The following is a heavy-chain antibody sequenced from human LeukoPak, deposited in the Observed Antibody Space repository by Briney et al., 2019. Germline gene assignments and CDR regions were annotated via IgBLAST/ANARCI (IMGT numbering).Heavy chain of an antibody. CDR3: AREGCSSSSCFSNFDY. CDR1: GGSISSTSSY. D-gene: IGHD2-2*01. V-gene: IGHV4-31*03. Sequence: SQTLSLTCTVSGGSISSTSSYWSWIRQHPGGGLEWIAYIYHTGSTYYNPSLKSRVSVSVDTSKNQFSLKLSSVTAADTAVYYCAREGCSSSSCFSNFDYWGQGNLVTVSS. CDR2: IYHTGST. J-gene: IGHJ4*02.